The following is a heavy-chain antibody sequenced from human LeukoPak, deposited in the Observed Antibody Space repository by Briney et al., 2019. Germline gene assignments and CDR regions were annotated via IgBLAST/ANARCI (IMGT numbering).Heavy chain of an antibody. J-gene: IGHJ4*02. CDR2: IYSGGST. CDR1: GFTVSSNY. CDR3: ARGFSYGYLYFDY. D-gene: IGHD5-18*01. Sequence: QTGGSLRLPCAASGFTVSSNYMSWVRQAPGKGLERVSVIYSGGSTYYADSVKGRFTISRDNSKNTLYLQMNSLRAEDTAVYYCARGFSYGYLYFDYWGQGTLVTVSS. V-gene: IGHV3-66*01.